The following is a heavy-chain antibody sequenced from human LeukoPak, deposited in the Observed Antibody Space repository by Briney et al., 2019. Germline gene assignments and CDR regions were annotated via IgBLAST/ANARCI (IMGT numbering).Heavy chain of an antibody. CDR3: ARQRGQVAGTIDY. V-gene: IGHV1-69*04. CDR1: GYTFTSYG. J-gene: IGHJ4*02. D-gene: IGHD6-19*01. CDR2: IIPILGIA. Sequence: SVKVSCKASGYTFTSYGISWVRQAPGQGLEWMGRIIPILGIANYAQKFQGRVTITADKSTSTAYMELSSLRSGDTAVYYCARQRGQVAGTIDYWGQGTLVTVST.